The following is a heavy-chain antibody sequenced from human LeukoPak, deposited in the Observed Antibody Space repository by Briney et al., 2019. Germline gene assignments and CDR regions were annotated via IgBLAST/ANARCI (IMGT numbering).Heavy chain of an antibody. CDR3: ARVWYNSGWFSFDY. J-gene: IGHJ4*02. CDR2: IYYSGSS. Sequence: SETLSLTCTVSGGSISSSSYYWGWIRQPPGKGLEWIGSIYYSGSSYYNPSLKSRVTISVDTSKNQFSLKLTSVTAADTAVYYCARVWYNSGWFSFDYWGQGTPVTVSS. D-gene: IGHD6-19*01. CDR1: GGSISSSSYY. V-gene: IGHV4-39*07.